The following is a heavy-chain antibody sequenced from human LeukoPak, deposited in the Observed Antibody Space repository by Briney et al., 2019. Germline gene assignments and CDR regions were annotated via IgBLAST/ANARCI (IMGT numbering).Heavy chain of an antibody. CDR3: ARDRSPHYDFWSGYYFDP. CDR2: IIPIFGTA. Sequence: ASVTVSCKASGGTFSSYAISWVRQAPGQGLEWMGGIIPIFGTANYAQKFQGRVTITTDESTSTAYMELSSLRSEDTAVYYCARDRSPHYDFWSGYYFDPGGQGTLVTVSS. D-gene: IGHD3-3*01. CDR1: GGTFSSYA. J-gene: IGHJ5*02. V-gene: IGHV1-69*05.